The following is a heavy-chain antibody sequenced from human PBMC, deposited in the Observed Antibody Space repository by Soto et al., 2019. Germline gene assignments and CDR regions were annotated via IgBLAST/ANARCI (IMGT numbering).Heavy chain of an antibody. CDR3: ARVGRGTSGYFDY. CDR1: GYTFTSYD. V-gene: IGHV1-8*01. CDR2: MNPNTGNA. Sequence: QVQLVQSGAEVKKPGASVKVSCEASGYTFTSYDIHWVRQAPGQGLEWMGWMNPNTGNAASAQKFQGRVTMTRNTSISTAYMQLSRLTSDDTAVYFCARVGRGTSGYFDYWGQGTLVTVSS. J-gene: IGHJ4*02. D-gene: IGHD6-19*01.